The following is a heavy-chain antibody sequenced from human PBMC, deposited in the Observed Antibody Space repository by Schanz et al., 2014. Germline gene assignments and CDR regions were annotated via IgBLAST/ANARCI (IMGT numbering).Heavy chain of an antibody. J-gene: IGHJ3*02. CDR3: ARGGGPEDVFDI. Sequence: QVQLVQSGAEVKKPGASVKVSCKASGYTFISYGIKWVRQAPGQGLEWMGWINPNSGDTNYAQKFQGWVTMTRDTSISTAYMDLRSLRSDDTAVYYCARGGGPEDVFDIWGQGTILTVSS. CDR2: INPNSGDT. D-gene: IGHD5-12*01. CDR1: GYTFISYG. V-gene: IGHV1-18*01.